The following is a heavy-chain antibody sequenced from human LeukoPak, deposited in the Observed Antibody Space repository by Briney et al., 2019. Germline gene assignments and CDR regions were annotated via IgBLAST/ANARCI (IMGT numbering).Heavy chain of an antibody. CDR3: AKGLGAGSPYGNWFDP. CDR1: GFTFRTYA. D-gene: IGHD3-10*01. J-gene: IGHJ5*02. Sequence: PGRPLRLSCGASGFTFRTYAMHWVRQTPDKGLEWVAFISSDGNSENYADSVKGRFTISRDNSKNTLYLRMNNLTPEDTGIYYCAKGLGAGSPYGNWFDPWGQGTLVTVSS. CDR2: ISSDGNSE. V-gene: IGHV3-30*18.